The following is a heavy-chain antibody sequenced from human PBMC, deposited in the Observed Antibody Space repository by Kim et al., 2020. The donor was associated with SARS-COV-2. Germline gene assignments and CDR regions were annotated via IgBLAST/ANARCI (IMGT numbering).Heavy chain of an antibody. CDR3: PGDDAFDD. J-gene: IGHJ3*01. D-gene: IGHD3-16*01. CDR1: GFTFSTYG. CDR2: IWFDAGNK. V-gene: IGHV3-33*01. Sequence: GGSLRLSCAASGFTFSTYGMHWVRQAPGKGLEWVAIIWFDAGNKYYADSVKGRFTISRDNSRNILYLEMNSLRAEDTAMYRDPGDDAFDDWGQGTMVTVSS.